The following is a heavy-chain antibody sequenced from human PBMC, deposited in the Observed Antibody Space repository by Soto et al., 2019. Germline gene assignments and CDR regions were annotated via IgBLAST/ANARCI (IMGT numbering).Heavy chain of an antibody. V-gene: IGHV1-69*12. CDR3: ARGNHRWLQLWYFDL. J-gene: IGHJ2*01. Sequence: QVQLVQSGAEVKKPGSSVTVSCKASGGAFSSYTIIWVRQAPGQGLEWMGGIIPIFGTANYAQKFQGRVTITADESTSTAYMESSSLRSEDTAVYYCARGNHRWLQLWYFDLWGRGTLVTVSS. CDR2: IIPIFGTA. CDR1: GGAFSSYT. D-gene: IGHD5-12*01.